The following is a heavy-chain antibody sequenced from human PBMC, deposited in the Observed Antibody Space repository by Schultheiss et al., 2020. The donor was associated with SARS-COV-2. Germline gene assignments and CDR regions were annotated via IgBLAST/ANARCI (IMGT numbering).Heavy chain of an antibody. D-gene: IGHD6-13*01. CDR3: ARGPYSSTHFDY. V-gene: IGHV1-18*04. CDR2: ISGYNGDT. Sequence: ASVKVSCKASGYIFPNYGVSWVRQAPGQGLEWMGWISGYNGDTNYAQKFQGRVTMTTDTSTSTAYMEVRSLRSDDTAVYYCARGPYSSTHFDYWGQGTLVTVSS. CDR1: GYIFPNYG. J-gene: IGHJ4*02.